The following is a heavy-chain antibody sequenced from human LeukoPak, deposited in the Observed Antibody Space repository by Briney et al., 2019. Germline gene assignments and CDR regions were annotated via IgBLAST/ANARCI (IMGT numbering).Heavy chain of an antibody. Sequence: GGSLRLSCAASEFTFSAYWMHWVRQAPGKGLEWVSIISASGGATFYADSVRGRFTISRDNSDNILYLQLNSLRAEDTALYHCVKKGNSWSPRFDPWGQGTLVTVSS. J-gene: IGHJ5*02. CDR1: EFTFSAYW. CDR3: VKKGNSWSPRFDP. V-gene: IGHV3-23*01. D-gene: IGHD6-13*01. CDR2: ISASGGAT.